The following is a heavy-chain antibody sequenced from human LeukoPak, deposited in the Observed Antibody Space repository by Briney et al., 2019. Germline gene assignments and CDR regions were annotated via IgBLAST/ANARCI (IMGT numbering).Heavy chain of an antibody. J-gene: IGHJ5*02. Sequence: SVKVSCKASGGTFSSYAISWVRQAPGQGLEWMGGIIPIFGTANYAQKFQGRVTITADKSTSTAYMELSSLRSEDTAVYYCARDSKARNSWNWFDPWGQGTLVTVSS. CDR1: GGTFSSYA. CDR2: IIPIFGTA. CDR3: ARDSKARNSWNWFDP. D-gene: IGHD2-21*01. V-gene: IGHV1-69*06.